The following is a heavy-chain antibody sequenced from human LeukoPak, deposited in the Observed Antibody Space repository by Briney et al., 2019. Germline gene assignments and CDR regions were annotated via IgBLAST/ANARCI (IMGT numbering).Heavy chain of an antibody. CDR1: GYTFTDYY. CDR3: ATPTVGAIKEDLFDY. CDR2: VDPEDGET. J-gene: IGHJ4*02. V-gene: IGHV1-69-2*01. Sequence: GASVKVSCKVSGYTFTDYYMHWVQQAPGKGLEWMGLVDPEDGETICAEKFQGRVTITADTSTDTAYMELSSLRSEDTAVYYCATPTVGAIKEDLFDYWGQGTLVTVSS. D-gene: IGHD1-26*01.